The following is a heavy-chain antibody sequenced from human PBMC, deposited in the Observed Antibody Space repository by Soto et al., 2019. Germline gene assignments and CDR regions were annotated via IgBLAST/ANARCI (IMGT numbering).Heavy chain of an antibody. CDR1: GFSLSTSGVG. D-gene: IGHD6-6*01. Sequence: SGPTLVKPTQTLTLTCTFSGFSLSTSGVGVGWIRQPPGKALEWLALIYWNDDKRYSPSLKSRLTITKDTSKNQVVLTMTNMDPVDTATYYCAHKNFHRVAARHSGYWGQGTLVTVSS. CDR3: AHKNFHRVAARHSGY. V-gene: IGHV2-5*01. J-gene: IGHJ4*02. CDR2: IYWNDDK.